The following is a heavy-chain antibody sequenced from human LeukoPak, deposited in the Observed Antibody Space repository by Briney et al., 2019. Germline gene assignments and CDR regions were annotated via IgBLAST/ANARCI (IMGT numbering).Heavy chain of an antibody. CDR1: GFTFSNYA. D-gene: IGHD2-21*02. J-gene: IGHJ1*01. V-gene: IGHV3-23*01. CDR3: ASDSYSPEYFQH. Sequence: GGSLRLSCAASGFTFSNYAMSWVRQTPGKGLECVSVVTGSGGDTYYTGSVNGRFTISRDNSKNTLYLQMNSLRAEDTAVYYCASDSYSPEYFQHWGQGTLVTVSS. CDR2: VTGSGGDT.